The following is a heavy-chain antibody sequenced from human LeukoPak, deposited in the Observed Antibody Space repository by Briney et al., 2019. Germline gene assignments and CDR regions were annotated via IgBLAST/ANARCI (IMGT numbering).Heavy chain of an antibody. J-gene: IGHJ4*02. CDR2: ISSSGSTI. V-gene: IGHV3-48*03. Sequence: PGGSLRLSCAASGFTFSSYEMNWVRQAPGKGLEWVSYISSSGSTIYYADSVKGRFTISRDNAKNSLYLQMNSLRAEDTAVYYCARESRSIAAAADYWGQGTLVTVSS. D-gene: IGHD6-13*01. CDR3: ARESRSIAAAADY. CDR1: GFTFSSYE.